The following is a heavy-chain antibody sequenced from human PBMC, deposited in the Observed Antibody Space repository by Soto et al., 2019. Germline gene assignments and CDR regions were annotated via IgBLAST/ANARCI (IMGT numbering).Heavy chain of an antibody. CDR3: ARWSGHCSNGVCVGLYFYYTGMDV. Sequence: EMQLVESGGGLVKSGGSLRLSCAASGFTFISHSMNWFRQAPRKGLEWVASISSSSSKIYYADSVKGLFTISRDNAVNSQFLQMNGLGAAYMAVYYCARWSGHCSNGVCVGLYFYYTGMDVWGQGTTVNVSS. D-gene: IGHD2-8*01. CDR2: ISSSSSKI. J-gene: IGHJ6*02. CDR1: GFTFISHS. V-gene: IGHV3-21*01.